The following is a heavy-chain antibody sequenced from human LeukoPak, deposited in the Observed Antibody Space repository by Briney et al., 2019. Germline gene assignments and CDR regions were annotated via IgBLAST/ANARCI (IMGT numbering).Heavy chain of an antibody. CDR3: ARDGYGEHENWFDP. V-gene: IGHV1-18*01. J-gene: IGHJ5*02. Sequence: ASVKVSCKASGYTFTSYGISWVRQAPGQRLEWMGWISAYNGNTNYAQKLRGRVTMTTDTSTSTAYMELRSLRSDDTAVYYCARDGYGEHENWFDPWGQGTLVTVSS. CDR2: ISAYNGNT. D-gene: IGHD3-10*01. CDR1: GYTFTSYG.